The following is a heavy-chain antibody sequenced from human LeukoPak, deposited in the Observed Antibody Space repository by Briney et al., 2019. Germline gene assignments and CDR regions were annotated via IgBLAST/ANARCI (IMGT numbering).Heavy chain of an antibody. J-gene: IGHJ3*02. Sequence: PSETLSLTCTVSGYSISSGYYWGWIRQPPGKGLEWIGSISHSGSTYYKPSLKSRVTISVDTSKNQFSLKLRSVTAADTAVYYCARGSGYSYATDAFDIWGQGTMVTVSS. CDR2: ISHSGST. D-gene: IGHD5-18*01. V-gene: IGHV4-38-2*02. CDR3: ARGSGYSYATDAFDI. CDR1: GYSISSGYY.